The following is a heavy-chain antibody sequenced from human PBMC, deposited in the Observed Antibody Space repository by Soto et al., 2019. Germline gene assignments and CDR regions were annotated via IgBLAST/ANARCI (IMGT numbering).Heavy chain of an antibody. V-gene: IGHV1-2*04. J-gene: IGHJ6*02. CDR2: INPNSGGT. CDR1: GYTFTGYY. CDR3: AREIAYGGGSNSYYYGMDV. D-gene: IGHD5-12*01. Sequence: QVQLVQSGAEVKKPGASVKVSCKGSGYTFTGYYMHWVRQAPGQGLEWMGWINPNSGGTNYAQKFQGWVTMTRDTSISTAYMELSRLRSDDTAVYYCAREIAYGGGSNSYYYGMDVWGQGTTVTVSS.